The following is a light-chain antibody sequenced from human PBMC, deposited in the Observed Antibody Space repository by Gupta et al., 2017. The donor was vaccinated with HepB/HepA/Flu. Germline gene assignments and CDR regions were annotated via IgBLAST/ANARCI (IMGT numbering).Light chain of an antibody. Sequence: QSVLTQPPPVSGAPGQRVTIPCTGSSSNIGAGYDVNWYKQVSGTAPKLLIYANTNRPSGVPDRFSASRSDTSASLAITGLQTEDEADYYCQSYDRRLSGFVFGTGTRISVL. CDR3: QSYDRRLSGFV. J-gene: IGLJ1*01. CDR2: ANT. CDR1: SSNIGAGYD. V-gene: IGLV1-40*01.